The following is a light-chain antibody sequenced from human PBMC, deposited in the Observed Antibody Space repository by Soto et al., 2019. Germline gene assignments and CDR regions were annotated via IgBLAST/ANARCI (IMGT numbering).Light chain of an antibody. CDR3: TSYAGSDNVI. CDR1: SSDIGGHNY. J-gene: IGLJ2*01. CDR2: EVS. V-gene: IGLV2-8*01. Sequence: QSVLTQPPSASGSPGQSVIISCTGTSSDIGGHNYVSWYQQHPGKAPKLLIYEVSQRPSGVPDRFSGSKSGNTASLTVSGLQAEDEADYYCTSYAGSDNVIFGGGTKLTVL.